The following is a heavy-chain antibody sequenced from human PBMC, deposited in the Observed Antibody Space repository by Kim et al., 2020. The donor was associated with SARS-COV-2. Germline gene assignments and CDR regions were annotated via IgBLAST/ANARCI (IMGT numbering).Heavy chain of an antibody. CDR3: AKDGEYGGYGERNYFDY. CDR2: ISSSGGST. CDR1: GFTFSSYA. V-gene: IGHV3-23*01. Sequence: GGSLRLSCAASGFTFSSYAMGWVRQAPGKGLKGVSAISSSGGSTYYADSVKGRFTISRDNSKNTLYLQMNSLRAEDTAVYYCAKDGEYGGYGERNYFDYWGQGTLVTVSS. D-gene: IGHD4-17*01. J-gene: IGHJ4*02.